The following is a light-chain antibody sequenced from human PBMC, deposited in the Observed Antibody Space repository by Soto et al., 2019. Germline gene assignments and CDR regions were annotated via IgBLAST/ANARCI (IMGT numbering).Light chain of an antibody. CDR3: SSYTSSSTLI. J-gene: IGLJ2*01. CDR2: GVT. V-gene: IGLV2-14*01. CDR1: SSDLGGYNY. Sequence: QSALTQPRSVSGSPGQSVTISCSGTSSDLGGYNYVSWYQQHPGKAPKLLIYGVTDRPSGVSHRFSGSRSDSTASLTISGLQAEDEADYYCSSYTSSSTLIFGGGTKLTVL.